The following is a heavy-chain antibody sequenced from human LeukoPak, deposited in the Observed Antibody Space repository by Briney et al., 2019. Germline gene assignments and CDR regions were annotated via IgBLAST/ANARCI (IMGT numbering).Heavy chain of an antibody. CDR2: TYYRSKWYN. D-gene: IGHD6-19*01. V-gene: IGHV6-1*01. CDR3: TTDLGAVAGILTDY. CDR1: GDSVSSNSAA. Sequence: SQTLSLTCAISGDSVSSNSAAWNWIRQSPSRGLEWLGRTYYRSKWYNDYAVSVKSRITINPDTSKNQFSLQLNSVTPEDTAVYYCTTDLGAVAGILTDYWGQGTLVTVSS. J-gene: IGHJ4*02.